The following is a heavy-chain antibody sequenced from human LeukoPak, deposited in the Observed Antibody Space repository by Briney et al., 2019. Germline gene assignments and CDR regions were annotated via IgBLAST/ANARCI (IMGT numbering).Heavy chain of an antibody. J-gene: IGHJ4*02. Sequence: PGRSLRLSCAASGFTFEDYAMHWVRQAPGKGLEWVSGISWNSGRIGYADSVKGRFTISRDNAKNSLYLQMNSLRVEDMALYYCAKGVYYDFWTSRFDSWGQGTLVTVSS. CDR3: AKGVYYDFWTSRFDS. V-gene: IGHV3-9*03. CDR2: ISWNSGRI. CDR1: GFTFEDYA. D-gene: IGHD3/OR15-3a*01.